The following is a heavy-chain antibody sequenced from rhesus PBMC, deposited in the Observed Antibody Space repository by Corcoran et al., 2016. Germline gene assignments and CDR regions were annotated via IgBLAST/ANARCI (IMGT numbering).Heavy chain of an antibody. CDR1: GGSHTVSHH. CDR2: VYGNRAST. CDR3: ARQGYTDHLGGLDS. D-gene: IGHD2-39*02. Sequence: QVQLQESGPGLGQPSETLSLPCTVSGGSHTVSHHLNWYRTAAGTGLEWIGAVYGNRASTNYNPSLKSRVTISKDTSKNQFSLRLTSVTAADTAVYYCARQGYTDHLGGLDSWGQGVVVTVSS. J-gene: IGHJ6*01. V-gene: IGHV4-143*01.